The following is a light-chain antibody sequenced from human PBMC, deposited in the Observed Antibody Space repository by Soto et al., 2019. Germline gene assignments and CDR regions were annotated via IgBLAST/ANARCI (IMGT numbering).Light chain of an antibody. J-gene: IGLJ3*02. CDR3: SSYVGNNNLV. V-gene: IGLV2-8*01. CDR2: EVY. Sequence: QSALTQPASVSGSPGQSITISCTGTSSDVGAYNHVSWYQQHPGKAPKLMIYEVYKRPSGVPDRFSGSKSGKTASLTVSGLQADDEADYYCSSYVGNNNLVFGGGTKLTVL. CDR1: SSDVGAYNH.